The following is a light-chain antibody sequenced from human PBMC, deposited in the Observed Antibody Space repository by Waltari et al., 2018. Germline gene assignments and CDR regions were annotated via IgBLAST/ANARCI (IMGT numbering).Light chain of an antibody. V-gene: IGKV1-5*03. CDR2: KAS. Sequence: DIQMTQSPSTLSASVGDRVTITCRASQSIRTWLAWYQQRPGKAPKLLIYKASSLESGVPSRFSGSGSGTEFTLTISSLQPDDFATYYCQQYNSYMYTFGQGTKLEI. J-gene: IGKJ2*01. CDR1: QSIRTW. CDR3: QQYNSYMYT.